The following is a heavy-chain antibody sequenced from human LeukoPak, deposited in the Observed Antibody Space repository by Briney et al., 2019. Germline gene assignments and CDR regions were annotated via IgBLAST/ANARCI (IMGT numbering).Heavy chain of an antibody. D-gene: IGHD3-22*01. CDR1: GGSISSYF. Sequence: SETLSLTCSEPGGSISSYFWSSIRQPAGKGLEWIGHIFVTGSTYYTPSLQGRVSMSIDASRNQFSLRLSSVTAADTAVYYCARDYSSGRPNSYSNPYIVIWGKGTMVTVSS. CDR2: IFVTGST. V-gene: IGHV4-4*07. J-gene: IGHJ6*03. CDR3: ARDYSSGRPNSYSNPYIVI.